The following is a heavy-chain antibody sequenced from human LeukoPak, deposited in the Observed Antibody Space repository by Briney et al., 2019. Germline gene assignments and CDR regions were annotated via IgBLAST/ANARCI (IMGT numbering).Heavy chain of an antibody. CDR3: ARAYVDTALDV. D-gene: IGHD5-18*01. Sequence: PSETLSLTCTVSDYSISSGSYYWSWIRQPAGKGLEWIGRIYTSGSTNYNPSLKSRVTISVDTSKNQFSLKLSSVTAADTAVYYCARAYVDTALDVWGKGTTVTISS. J-gene: IGHJ6*04. CDR1: DYSISSGSYY. V-gene: IGHV4-61*02. CDR2: IYTSGST.